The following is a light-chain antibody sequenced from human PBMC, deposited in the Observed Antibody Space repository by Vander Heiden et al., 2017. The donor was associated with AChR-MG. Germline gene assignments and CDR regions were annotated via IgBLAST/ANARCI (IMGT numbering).Light chain of an antibody. CDR1: VSVSNN. Sequence: EPVLTQSPATLSVSLGERATLSCRASVSVSNNLAWYHQKPGQPPRLLIHGASTRATGIPARFIGSGSGTEFTLTISSLQSEDFAVYYCQQYNKWPPWTFGQGTKVEIK. J-gene: IGKJ1*01. CDR2: GAS. CDR3: QQYNKWPPWT. V-gene: IGKV3-15*01.